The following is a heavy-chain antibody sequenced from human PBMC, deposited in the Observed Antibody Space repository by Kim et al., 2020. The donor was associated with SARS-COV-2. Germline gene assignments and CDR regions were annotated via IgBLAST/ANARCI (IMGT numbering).Heavy chain of an antibody. V-gene: IGHV3-73*01. CDR1: GFTFSGSA. J-gene: IGHJ6*02. Sequence: GGSLRLSCAASGFTFSGSAMHWVRQASGKGLEWVGRIRSKANSYATAYAASVKGRFTISRDDSKNTAYLQMNSLKTEDTAVYYCTRQCNSSGWYGYYYYGMDVWGQGTTVTVSS. CDR2: IRSKANSYAT. D-gene: IGHD6-19*01. CDR3: TRQCNSSGWYGYYYYGMDV.